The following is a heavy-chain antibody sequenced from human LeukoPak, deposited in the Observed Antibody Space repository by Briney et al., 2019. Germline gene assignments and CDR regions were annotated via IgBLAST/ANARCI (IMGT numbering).Heavy chain of an antibody. V-gene: IGHV3-7*01. CDR1: GFTFSRYW. J-gene: IGHJ4*02. CDR3: VRGTFDWKGVDF. CDR2: VSGDRRRT. Sequence: GGSLRLSCEVSGFTFSRYWMYWVRQAPGKGLECVAKVSGDRRRTDYAESANGRFAVSRDDARNSLHLDMSSLRADDTAMYYCVRGTFDWKGVDFWGQGSLVTVSS. D-gene: IGHD1-1*01.